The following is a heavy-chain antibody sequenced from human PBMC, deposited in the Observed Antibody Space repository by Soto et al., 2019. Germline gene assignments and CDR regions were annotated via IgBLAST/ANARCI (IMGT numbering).Heavy chain of an antibody. CDR2: INPNSGGT. CDR3: AREKITIFGVVIIPRAFDI. CDR1: GYTFTGYY. D-gene: IGHD3-3*01. J-gene: IGHJ3*02. Sequence: PSVKVSCKASGYTFTGYYMHWVRQAPGQGLEWMGWINPNSGGTNYAQKFQGWVTMTRDTSISTAYMELSRLRSDDTAVYYCAREKITIFGVVIIPRAFDIWGQGTMVTVSS. V-gene: IGHV1-2*04.